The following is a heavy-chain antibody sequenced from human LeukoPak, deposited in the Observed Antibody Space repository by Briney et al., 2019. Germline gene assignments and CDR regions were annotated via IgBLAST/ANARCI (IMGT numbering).Heavy chain of an antibody. J-gene: IGHJ4*02. Sequence: SVKVSCKASGGTFSSYAISWVRQAPGQGPEWMGGIIPIFGTANYAQKFQGRVRITADESTSTAYMELSSPRPEDSAMYYCARGGLYSSNWNFDYWGQGTLVTVSS. CDR1: GGTFSSYA. D-gene: IGHD6-13*01. V-gene: IGHV1-69*01. CDR3: ARGGLYSSNWNFDY. CDR2: IIPIFGTA.